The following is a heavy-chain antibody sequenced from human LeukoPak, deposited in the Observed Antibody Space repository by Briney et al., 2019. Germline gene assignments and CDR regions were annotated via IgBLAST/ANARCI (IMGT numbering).Heavy chain of an antibody. J-gene: IGHJ4*02. CDR2: ISISSSTI. D-gene: IGHD5/OR15-5a*01. CDR3: AREWDSMIVSTYFDY. V-gene: IGHV3-48*01. CDR1: GFTFSSYS. Sequence: PGGSLRLSCAASGFTFSSYSMNWVRQAPGKGLEWVSYISISSSTIYYADSGKGRFTISRDNAKNSLYLQMNSLRAEDTAVYYCAREWDSMIVSTYFDYWGQGTLVTVSS.